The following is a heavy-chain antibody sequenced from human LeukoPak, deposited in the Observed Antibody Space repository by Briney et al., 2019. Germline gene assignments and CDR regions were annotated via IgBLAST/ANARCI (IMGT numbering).Heavy chain of an antibody. J-gene: IGHJ4*02. Sequence: ASVKVSCKASGYTFTNYAMNWVRQAPGQGLECMGWIHPSTGNPTYAQGFTGRFVFSLDTSVSTTYLQISSLKAEDTAVYYCARAFQSLGGLSLPDYWGQGTLVTVSS. CDR3: ARAFQSLGGLSLPDY. CDR2: IHPSTGNP. CDR1: GYTFTNYA. D-gene: IGHD3-16*02. V-gene: IGHV7-4-1*02.